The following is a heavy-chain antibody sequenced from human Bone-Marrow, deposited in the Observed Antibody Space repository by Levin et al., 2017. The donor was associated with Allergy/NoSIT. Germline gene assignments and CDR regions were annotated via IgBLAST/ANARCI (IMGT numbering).Heavy chain of an antibody. CDR2: ISDSGNTK. CDR3: AKGSSRDGYM. Sequence: GESLKISCAASGFTFGSYVMTWVRQAPGQGLEWVSSISDSGNTKNYADSVRGRFTISRDNSKNTLYLQMDSLRGEDTALYYCAKGSSRDGYMWGQGSLVTVSS. J-gene: IGHJ4*02. D-gene: IGHD5-24*01. CDR1: GFTFGSYV. V-gene: IGHV3-23*01.